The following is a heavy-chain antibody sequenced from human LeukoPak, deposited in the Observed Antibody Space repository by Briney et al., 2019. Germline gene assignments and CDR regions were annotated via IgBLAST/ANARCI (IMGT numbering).Heavy chain of an antibody. D-gene: IGHD6-13*01. J-gene: IGHJ6*03. CDR3: AKGHSSWYYYYYYMDV. V-gene: IGHV3-30*18. CDR2: ISYDGSNK. CDR1: GFTFSSYG. Sequence: GGSLRLSCAASGFTFSSYGMHWVRQAPGKGLEWVAVISYDGSNKYYADSVKGRFTISGDNSKNTLYLQMNSLRAEDTAVYYCAKGHSSWYYYYYYMDVWGKGTTVTVSS.